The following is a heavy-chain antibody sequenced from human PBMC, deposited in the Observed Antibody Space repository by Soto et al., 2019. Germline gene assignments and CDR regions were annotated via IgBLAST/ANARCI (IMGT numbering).Heavy chain of an antibody. D-gene: IGHD4-17*01. Sequence: GGSLRLSCGAAGFTCSDYYMSWIRQAPGKGLEWVSYISSSGSTIYYADSVKGRFTISRDNAKNSLYLQMNSLRAEDTAVYYCARGPAYGDYDYYYYYMDVWGKGTTVTVSS. CDR1: GFTCSDYY. J-gene: IGHJ6*03. CDR3: ARGPAYGDYDYYYYYMDV. V-gene: IGHV3-11*01. CDR2: ISSSGSTI.